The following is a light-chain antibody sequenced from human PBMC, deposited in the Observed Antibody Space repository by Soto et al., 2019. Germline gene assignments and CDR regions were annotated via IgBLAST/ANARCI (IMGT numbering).Light chain of an antibody. CDR1: QNINSIY. CDR2: GAS. CDR3: QQYGNSPIT. Sequence: IVLTQSPGTLSLSPGERATLSCTASQNINSIYLAWYQQKGGQAPRLLIHGASSRATGIPDRFSGSGSGTDFTLTISRLEPEEFAVYFCQQYGNSPITFGQGTRLEIK. J-gene: IGKJ5*01. V-gene: IGKV3-20*01.